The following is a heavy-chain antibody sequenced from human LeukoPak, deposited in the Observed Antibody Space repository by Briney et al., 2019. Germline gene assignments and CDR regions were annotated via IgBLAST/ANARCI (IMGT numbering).Heavy chain of an antibody. V-gene: IGHV4-59*08. CDR2: IYYSGST. CDR1: GGPISSYY. D-gene: IGHD6-6*01. J-gene: IGHJ4*02. CDR3: ASGNIAALMDY. Sequence: ETLSLTCTVSGGPISSYYWSWIRQPPGKGLEWIGYIYYSGSTDYNPSLKSRVTISVDTSKNQFSLKLSSVTAADTAVYYCASGNIAALMDYWGQGTLVTVSS.